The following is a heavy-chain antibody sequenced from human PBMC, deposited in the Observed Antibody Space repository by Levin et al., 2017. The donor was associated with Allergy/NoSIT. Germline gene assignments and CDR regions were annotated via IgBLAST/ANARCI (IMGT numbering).Heavy chain of an antibody. CDR2: ISGSGGST. Sequence: PGGSLRLSCAASGFTFSSYAMSWVRQAPGKGLEWVSAISGSGGSTYYADSVKGRFTISRDNSKNTLYLQMNSLRAEDTAVYYCAKDERYYGSGSYSHYYYYGMDVWGQGTTVTVSS. D-gene: IGHD3-10*01. J-gene: IGHJ6*02. CDR1: GFTFSSYA. V-gene: IGHV3-23*01. CDR3: AKDERYYGSGSYSHYYYYGMDV.